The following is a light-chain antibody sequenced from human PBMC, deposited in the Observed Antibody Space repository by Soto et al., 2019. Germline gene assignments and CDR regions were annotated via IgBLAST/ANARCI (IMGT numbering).Light chain of an antibody. J-gene: IGKJ5*01. CDR2: DTS. Sequence: EIVLTQSPATLSLSPGERATLYCRASQSVSSYLAWYQQKPGQAPRLLIYDTSTRATGVPTRFSGSRSGAEFTLTISSLQSEDFAVYYCQQYTNWPPNTFGQGTRLEI. V-gene: IGKV3-15*01. CDR1: QSVSSY. CDR3: QQYTNWPPNT.